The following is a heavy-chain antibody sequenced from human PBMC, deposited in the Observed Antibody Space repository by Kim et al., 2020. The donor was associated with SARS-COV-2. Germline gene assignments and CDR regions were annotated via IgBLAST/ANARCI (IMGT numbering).Heavy chain of an antibody. V-gene: IGHV7-4-1*02. J-gene: IGHJ6*02. CDR2: INTNTGNP. CDR3: ARAPGWSTFYYYGMDV. D-gene: IGHD6-19*01. Sequence: ASVKVSCKASGYTFTSYAMNWVRQAPGQGLEWMGWINTNTGNPTYAQGFTGRFVFSLDTSVSTAYLQISSLKAEDTAVYYSARAPGWSTFYYYGMDVWGQGTTVTVSS. CDR1: GYTFTSYA.